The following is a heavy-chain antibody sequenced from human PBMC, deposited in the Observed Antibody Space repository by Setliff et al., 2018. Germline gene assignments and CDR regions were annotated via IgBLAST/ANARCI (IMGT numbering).Heavy chain of an antibody. V-gene: IGHV3-23*01. Sequence: PGGSLRLSCAASGFTFSSYAMSWVRQAPGKGLEWVSAISGSGGSTYYAHSVKGRFTISRDNSKNTLYLQMNSLRAEDTAVYYCARDPGWFGELKDYYYGMDVWGQGTTVTVSS. CDR1: GFTFSSYA. CDR3: ARDPGWFGELKDYYYGMDV. CDR2: ISGSGGST. J-gene: IGHJ6*02. D-gene: IGHD3-10*01.